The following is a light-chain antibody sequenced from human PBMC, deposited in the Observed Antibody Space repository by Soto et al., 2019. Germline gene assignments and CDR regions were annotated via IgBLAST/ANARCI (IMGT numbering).Light chain of an antibody. CDR2: GAS. J-gene: IGKJ1*01. V-gene: IGKV3D-15*01. Sequence: EIEMTQSPATLSVSPGERATLSSRASQSVSSNLAWYQQKPGQAPRLLIYGASTRAAVIPARFSGSGSGTELTLTISSLQSEDFAVYYCQQYNNWPWTFGQGTKGDIK. CDR3: QQYNNWPWT. CDR1: QSVSSN.